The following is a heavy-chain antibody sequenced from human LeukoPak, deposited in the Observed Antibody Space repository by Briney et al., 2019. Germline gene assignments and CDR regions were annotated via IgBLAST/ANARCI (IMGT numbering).Heavy chain of an antibody. Sequence: ASVKVSCKASGGTFSSYAISWVRQAPGQGLEWMGWINPNSGGTNYAQKFQGWVTMTRDTSISTAYMELSRLRPDDTAVYYCARRHSSGWNDYWGQGTLVTVSS. V-gene: IGHV1-2*04. CDR2: INPNSGGT. J-gene: IGHJ4*02. CDR1: GGTFSSYA. D-gene: IGHD6-19*01. CDR3: ARRHSSGWNDY.